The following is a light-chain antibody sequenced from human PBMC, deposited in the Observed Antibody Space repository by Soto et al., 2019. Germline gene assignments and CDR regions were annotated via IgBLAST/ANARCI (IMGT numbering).Light chain of an antibody. Sequence: QSARTQSASVSRSPGQSITISCTGTSSDIGGYNYVSWYQQHPDKAPKLMIFEVSNRPSGVSNRFSGSKSGNTASLTISGLLPEDESDYYCSSYTTSSTVAFGGGTKVTFL. J-gene: IGLJ2*01. CDR2: EVS. CDR1: SSDIGGYNY. V-gene: IGLV2-14*01. CDR3: SSYTTSSTVA.